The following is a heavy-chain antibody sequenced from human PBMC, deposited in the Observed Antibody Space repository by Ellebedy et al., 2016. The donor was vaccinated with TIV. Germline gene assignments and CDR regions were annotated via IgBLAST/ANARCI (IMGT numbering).Heavy chain of an antibody. Sequence: GGSLRLSXAASEFTFSSHPMSWVRQAPGKGLKWVSTISTSGGYTFYADSVKGRFTISRDNSKNTLYLQMNSLRAEDTAVYYCARGGQGSGSYSDYWGQGTQVTVSS. CDR2: ISTSGGYT. V-gene: IGHV3-23*01. D-gene: IGHD3-10*01. CDR3: ARGGQGSGSYSDY. J-gene: IGHJ4*02. CDR1: EFTFSSHP.